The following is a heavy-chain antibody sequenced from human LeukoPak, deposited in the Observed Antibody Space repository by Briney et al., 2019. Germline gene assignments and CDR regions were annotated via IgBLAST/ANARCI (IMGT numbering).Heavy chain of an antibody. Sequence: PGGSLRLSCAASGFTFSNYWMSWVRQGPGKGLEWVANIKQDGSEKYYVDSVKGRFSISRDDTKNSLYLQLNSLRAEDTVVYYCAREGLRFLEWSSYYFDYWGLGTLVTVSS. CDR3: AREGLRFLEWSSYYFDY. CDR2: IKQDGSEK. J-gene: IGHJ4*02. V-gene: IGHV3-7*01. CDR1: GFTFSNYW. D-gene: IGHD3-3*01.